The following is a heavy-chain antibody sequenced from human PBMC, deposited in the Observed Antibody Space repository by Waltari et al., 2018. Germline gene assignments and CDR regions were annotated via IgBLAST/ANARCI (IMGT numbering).Heavy chain of an antibody. Sequence: EVQLVESGGGLTQPGGSLRLSCAAPGLTVNSDYMSWVRQAPGKGLVWVLFIFGGGHTYYSDSVKGRFTIARDNSKIALYLQMNSLTAKDTAVYVCAGAAVTRGWFDNWGQGTMVAVSS. D-gene: IGHD4-17*01. CDR3: AGAAVTRGWFDN. J-gene: IGHJ3*02. CDR2: IFGGGHT. CDR1: GLTVNSDY. V-gene: IGHV3-53*01.